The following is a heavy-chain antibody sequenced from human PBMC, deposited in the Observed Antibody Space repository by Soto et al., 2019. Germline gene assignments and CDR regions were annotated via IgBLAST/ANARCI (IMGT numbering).Heavy chain of an antibody. CDR3: ARHEDGSGSYYPNYYYYYYGMDV. Sequence: KVSCKASGYSFTSYWIGWVRQMPGKGLEWMGIIYPGDSDTRYSPSFQGQVTISADKSISTAYLQWSSLKASDTAMYYCARHEDGSGSYYPNYYYYYYGMDVWGQGTTVTV. D-gene: IGHD3-10*01. J-gene: IGHJ6*02. CDR1: GYSFTSYW. V-gene: IGHV5-51*01. CDR2: IYPGDSDT.